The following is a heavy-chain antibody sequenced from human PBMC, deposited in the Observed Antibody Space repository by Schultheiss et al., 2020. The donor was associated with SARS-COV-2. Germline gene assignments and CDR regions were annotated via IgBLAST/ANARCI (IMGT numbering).Heavy chain of an antibody. CDR1: GFTFSSSW. J-gene: IGHJ4*02. V-gene: IGHV3-52*01. CDR3: AREGHGVHDY. CDR2: IKCDGSEK. Sequence: GRSLRLSCAASGFTFSSSWMHWVCQAPEKGLEWVADIKCDGSEKYYVDSVKGRLTISTDNAKNSLSLQVNSLRAEDMTVYYCAREGHGVHDYWGQGTLVTVSS. D-gene: IGHD3-10*01.